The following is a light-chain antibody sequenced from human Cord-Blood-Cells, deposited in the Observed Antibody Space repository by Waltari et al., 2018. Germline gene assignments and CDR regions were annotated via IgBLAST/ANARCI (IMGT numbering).Light chain of an antibody. Sequence: DIQMTQPPSYLSAFERDKVTLTCRASQSISSYLNWYQQKPGKAPKLLIYAASSLQSGVPSRFSGSGSGTDFTLTISSLQPEDFATYYCQQCYSTPRTFGQGTKVEIK. CDR1: QSISSY. J-gene: IGKJ1*01. CDR3: QQCYSTPRT. CDR2: AAS. V-gene: IGKV1-39*01.